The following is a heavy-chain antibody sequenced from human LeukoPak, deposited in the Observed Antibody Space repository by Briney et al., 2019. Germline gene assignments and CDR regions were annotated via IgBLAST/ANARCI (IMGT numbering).Heavy chain of an antibody. CDR1: GYTFTSYC. D-gene: IGHD3-22*01. V-gene: IGHV1-18*01. CDR3: ARAPDSSGYYYDY. CDR2: ISAYNGNT. J-gene: IGHJ4*02. Sequence: ASVKVSCKSSGYTFTSYCVSWVRQSPGQGLEWMGWISAYNGNTNYAQKLQGRVTMTTDTSTSTAYMELRSLRSDDTAVYYCARAPDSSGYYYDYWGQGTLVTVSS.